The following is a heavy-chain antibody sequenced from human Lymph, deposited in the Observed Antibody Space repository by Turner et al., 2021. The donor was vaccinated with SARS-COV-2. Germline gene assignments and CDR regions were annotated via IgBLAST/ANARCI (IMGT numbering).Heavy chain of an antibody. Sequence: EVQLVETGGGLILPGGSLRLSCAASGFTVSRNYMSRVRQAPGKGMEWVSVIYIGGTTYYAESVKDRFTISRDKSKNTRYLQMNSLRAEDTAVYYCARDLGPLAFDIWGQGTMVTVSS. J-gene: IGHJ3*02. CDR2: IYIGGTT. V-gene: IGHV3-53*02. CDR3: ARDLGPLAFDI. CDR1: GFTVSRNY.